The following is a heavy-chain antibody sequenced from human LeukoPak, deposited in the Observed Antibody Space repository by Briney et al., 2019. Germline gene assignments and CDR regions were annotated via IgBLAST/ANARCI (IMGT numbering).Heavy chain of an antibody. V-gene: IGHV3-23*01. CDR1: GFTFSSYA. J-gene: IGHJ4*02. Sequence: GGSLRLSCAASGFTFSSYAMSWVRQAPGKGLEWVSAISGSGGSTYYADSVKGRFTTSRDNSKNTLYLQMNSLRAEDTAVYYCARHYDYDSSGYNPYWGQGTLVTVSS. D-gene: IGHD3-22*01. CDR2: ISGSGGST. CDR3: ARHYDYDSSGYNPY.